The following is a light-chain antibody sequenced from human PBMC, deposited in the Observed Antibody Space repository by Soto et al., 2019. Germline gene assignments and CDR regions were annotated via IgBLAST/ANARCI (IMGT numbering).Light chain of an antibody. CDR1: QSVSTY. CDR3: QQYTNWPKT. CDR2: AAS. V-gene: IGKV3-11*01. J-gene: IGKJ1*01. Sequence: ATLSCRASQSVSTYVNWFQQKPGQPPRLLIYAASNRVTGIPDRISGSGSGTDFTLTISSLEPEDFAVYYCQQYTNWPKTFGQGTKVDIK.